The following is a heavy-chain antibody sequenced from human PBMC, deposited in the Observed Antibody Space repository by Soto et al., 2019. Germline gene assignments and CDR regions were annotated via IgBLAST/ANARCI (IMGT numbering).Heavy chain of an antibody. Sequence: EVQVVESGGGLVQPGGSLRLSCAASGFSISDHYMDWVHQAPGKGLEWVGRSRDKTKSYTTEYAASVKGRVTISRDESENSLYLQMNSLKTEDTAVYYCARVLSKTWFDPWGQGTLVTVSS. V-gene: IGHV3-72*01. CDR3: ARVLSKTWFDP. CDR2: SRDKTKSYTT. D-gene: IGHD6-13*01. CDR1: GFSISDHY. J-gene: IGHJ5*02.